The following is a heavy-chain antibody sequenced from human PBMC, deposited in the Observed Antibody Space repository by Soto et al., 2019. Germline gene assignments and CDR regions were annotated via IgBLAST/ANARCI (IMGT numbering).Heavy chain of an antibody. J-gene: IGHJ5*02. Sequence: PSETLASTCAVSGGSISGYYWNWIRQPPGKVLGLIGYVYSSGSTHYNTSLKSRVNISVDTSKNQFSLRLNSVTAADTAVYYCARDGPMVGRITGSWFDPWVQGTLVTVSS. D-gene: IGHD3-10*01. CDR1: GGSISGYY. V-gene: IGHV4-59*01. CDR2: VYSSGST. CDR3: ARDGPMVGRITGSWFDP.